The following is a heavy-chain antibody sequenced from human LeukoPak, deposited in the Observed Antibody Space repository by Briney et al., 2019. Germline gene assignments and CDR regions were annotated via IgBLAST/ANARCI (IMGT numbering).Heavy chain of an antibody. CDR1: GFTFSNYV. Sequence: PGGSLRLSCAASGFTFSNYVMSWVRQAPGKGLEWVSTISDSGGSTYYADSVRGRFTISRDNSKNTLYLQMNSLRAEDTAVYYCARHTRPGYSGYENAFDIWGQGTMVTVSS. CDR3: ARHTRPGYSGYENAFDI. V-gene: IGHV3-23*01. CDR2: ISDSGGST. J-gene: IGHJ3*02. D-gene: IGHD5-12*01.